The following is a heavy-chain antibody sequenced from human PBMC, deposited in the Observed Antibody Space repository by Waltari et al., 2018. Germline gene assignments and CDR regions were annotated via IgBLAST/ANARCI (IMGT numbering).Heavy chain of an antibody. CDR1: GATFSSYA. CDR2: ISPIFGTA. Sequence: QVQLAQSGAEVKKPGSSVKVSCKASGATFSSYAISWVRQAPGQGLEWMGGISPIFGTANYAQKCQGRVTITADESTSTAYMELSSLRSEDTAVYYCARAPPRYSGYEYYFDYWGQGTLVTVSS. V-gene: IGHV1-69*12. CDR3: ARAPPRYSGYEYYFDY. D-gene: IGHD5-12*01. J-gene: IGHJ4*02.